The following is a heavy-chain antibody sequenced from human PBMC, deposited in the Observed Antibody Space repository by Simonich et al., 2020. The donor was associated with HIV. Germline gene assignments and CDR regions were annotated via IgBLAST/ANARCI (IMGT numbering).Heavy chain of an antibody. D-gene: IGHD4-17*01. CDR2: INHSGST. Sequence: QVQLQQWGAGLLKPSETLSLTCAVYGGSFSGYYWSWIPQPPGKGLGWIGEINHSGSTNHNPSLKSRVTISGDTSKNQFSLKLSSVTAADTAVYYCARRHPTTVTTPYFDYWGQGTLVTVSS. V-gene: IGHV4-34*01. J-gene: IGHJ4*02. CDR3: ARRHPTTVTTPYFDY. CDR1: GGSFSGYY.